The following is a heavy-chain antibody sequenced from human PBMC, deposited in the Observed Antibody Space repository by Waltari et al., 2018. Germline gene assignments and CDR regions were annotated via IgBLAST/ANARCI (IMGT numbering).Heavy chain of an antibody. CDR1: GFAINNYA. Sequence: DVQLLESGGDLVQPGGSLRLSCVVSGFAINNYAMGWLRQAPGKGLQWVSAIGGGGTTYYADSVKGRFSISRDNSRNTLHLQMTSLRVEDTAVYYCAKRRVSVGGDFDSWGQGTLVTVSS. J-gene: IGHJ4*02. D-gene: IGHD6-19*01. CDR3: AKRRVSVGGDFDS. V-gene: IGHV3-23*01. CDR2: IGGGGTT.